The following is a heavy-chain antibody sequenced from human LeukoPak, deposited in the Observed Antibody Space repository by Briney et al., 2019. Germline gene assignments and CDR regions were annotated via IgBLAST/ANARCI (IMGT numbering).Heavy chain of an antibody. CDR3: ARDQNFYDRTGEGYFQH. CDR1: GFNFGTFW. V-gene: IGHV3-7*01. Sequence: GGSLRLSCAASGFNFGTFWMSWVRQAPGRGLEWVAKISQDGSVRDYVNSVEGRFTISRDNANNFLYLQMNSLRADDAAVYYCARDQNFYDRTGEGYFQHWGQGTLVTVSS. CDR2: ISQDGSVR. D-gene: IGHD3-22*01. J-gene: IGHJ1*01.